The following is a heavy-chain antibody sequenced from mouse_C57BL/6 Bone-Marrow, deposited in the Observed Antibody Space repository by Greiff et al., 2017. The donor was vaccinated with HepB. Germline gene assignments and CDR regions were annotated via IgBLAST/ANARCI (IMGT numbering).Heavy chain of an antibody. CDR1: GYTFTSYW. CDR3: AIYGYFYYAMDY. J-gene: IGHJ4*01. Sequence: QVQLQQPGAELVRPGSSVKLSCKASGYTFTSYWMHWVKQRPIQGLEWIGNIDPSDSETHYNQKFKDKATLTVDKSSSTAYMQLSSLTSEDSAVYYCAIYGYFYYAMDYWGQGTSVTVSS. V-gene: IGHV1-52*01. CDR2: IDPSDSET. D-gene: IGHD2-2*01.